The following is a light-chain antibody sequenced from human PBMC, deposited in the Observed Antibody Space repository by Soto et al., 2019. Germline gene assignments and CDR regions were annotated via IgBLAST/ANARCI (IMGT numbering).Light chain of an antibody. V-gene: IGLV2-11*01. Sequence: QSALTQPRSVSGSPGQSVTISFTGTSSDVGGYNYVSWYQQHPGKAPKLMLYDVSRRPSGVPDRFSGSKSGNTASLTISGLQAEDEADYFCCSYAGSYTYVFGAGTKV. J-gene: IGLJ1*01. CDR2: DVS. CDR3: CSYAGSYTYV. CDR1: SSDVGGYNY.